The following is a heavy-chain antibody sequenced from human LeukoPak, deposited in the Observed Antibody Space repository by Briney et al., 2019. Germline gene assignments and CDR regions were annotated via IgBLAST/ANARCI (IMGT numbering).Heavy chain of an antibody. D-gene: IGHD4-23*01. CDR2: IYYSVST. Sequence: PSETLSLTCTVSGDSISSSDYYWGWIRRPPGKGLEWIGSIYYSVSTYYNPSLKNRVTISVDTSKNQFSLRLSSVTAADTAVYYCARDRLRWPKIDYWGQGTLVTVSS. J-gene: IGHJ4*02. V-gene: IGHV4-39*07. CDR1: GDSISSSDYY. CDR3: ARDRLRWPKIDY.